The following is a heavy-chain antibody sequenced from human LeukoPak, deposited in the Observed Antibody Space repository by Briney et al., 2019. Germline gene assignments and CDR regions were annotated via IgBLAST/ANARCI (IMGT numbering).Heavy chain of an antibody. D-gene: IGHD4/OR15-4a*01. Sequence: PGGSLRLSCAASGFTFSSYAMHWVRQAPGKGLEWVAVISYDGSNKYYADSVKGRFTISRDNSKNTLYLQMNSLRAEDTAVYYCARETDYDRSTDYWGQGTLVTVSS. V-gene: IGHV3-30-3*01. CDR2: ISYDGSNK. J-gene: IGHJ4*02. CDR3: ARETDYDRSTDY. CDR1: GFTFSSYA.